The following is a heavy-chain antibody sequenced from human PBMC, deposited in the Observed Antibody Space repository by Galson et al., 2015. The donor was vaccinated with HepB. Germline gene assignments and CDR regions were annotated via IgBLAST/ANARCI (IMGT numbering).Heavy chain of an antibody. CDR3: AREGLSPLYYGMDV. V-gene: IGHV3-48*04. J-gene: IGHJ6*02. CDR2: ISSSSSTI. Sequence: SLRLSCAASGFTFSSYSMNWVRQAPGKGLEWVSYISSSSSTIYYADSVKGRFTISRDNAKNSLHLQMNSLRAEDTAVYYCAREGLSPLYYGMDVWGQGTTVTVSS. CDR1: GFTFSSYS. D-gene: IGHD2-15*01.